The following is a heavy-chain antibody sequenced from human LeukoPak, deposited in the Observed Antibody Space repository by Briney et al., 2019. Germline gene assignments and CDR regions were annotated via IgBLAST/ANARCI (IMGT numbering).Heavy chain of an antibody. CDR3: ARVGSYYDAFDI. Sequence: SEALSLTCTVSGGSVSSGSYYWSWIRQPPGKGLEWIGYVYYSGSTNYNPSLKSRVTISVDTSKNQFSLKLSSVTAADTAVYFCARVGSYYDAFDIWGQGTMVTVSS. D-gene: IGHD2-8*01. CDR1: GGSVSSGSYY. J-gene: IGHJ3*02. CDR2: VYYSGST. V-gene: IGHV4-61*01.